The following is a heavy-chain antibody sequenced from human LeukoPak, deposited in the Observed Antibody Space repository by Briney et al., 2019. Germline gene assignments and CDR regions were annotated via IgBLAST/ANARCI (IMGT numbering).Heavy chain of an antibody. V-gene: IGHV3-23*01. D-gene: IGHD3-10*01. Sequence: GGSLRLSCAASGFTFSSYAMSWVRQAPGKGLEWVSAISGSGGSTYYADSVKSRFTIYRDNSKNTLYLQMNSLRAADTAVYYCAKVATYYYGSGSPHDAFDIWGQGTMVTVSS. J-gene: IGHJ3*02. CDR1: GFTFSSYA. CDR2: ISGSGGST. CDR3: AKVATYYYGSGSPHDAFDI.